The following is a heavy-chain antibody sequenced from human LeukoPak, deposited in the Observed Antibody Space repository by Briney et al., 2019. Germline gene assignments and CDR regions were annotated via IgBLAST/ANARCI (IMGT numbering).Heavy chain of an antibody. D-gene: IGHD1-1*01. CDR1: GGSFSGYY. J-gene: IGHJ5*02. V-gene: IGHV4-34*01. CDR2: INHSGST. Sequence: SKTLSLTCAVYGGSFSGYYWSWIRQPPGKGLEWIGEINHSGSTNYNPSLKSRVTISVDTSKNQFSLKLSSVTAADTAVYYCARGRVASGQRKRNWFDPWGQGTLVTVSS. CDR3: ARGRVASGQRKRNWFDP.